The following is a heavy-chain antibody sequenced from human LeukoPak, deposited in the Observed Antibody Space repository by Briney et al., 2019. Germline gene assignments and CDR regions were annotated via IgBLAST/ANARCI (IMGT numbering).Heavy chain of an antibody. CDR1: GFTFSSYG. Sequence: PGGTLRLSCAASGFTFSSYGMSWVRQAPGKGLEWVSAISGSGGSTYYADSVKGRFTISRDNSKNTLYLQMNSLRAEDTAVYYCAKRLYGSGSYPFNYWGQGTLVTVSS. D-gene: IGHD3-10*01. CDR2: ISGSGGST. V-gene: IGHV3-23*01. CDR3: AKRLYGSGSYPFNY. J-gene: IGHJ4*02.